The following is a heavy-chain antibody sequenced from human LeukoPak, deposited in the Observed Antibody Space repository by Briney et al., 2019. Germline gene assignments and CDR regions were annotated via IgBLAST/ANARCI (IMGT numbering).Heavy chain of an antibody. CDR2: ISYDGSNK. J-gene: IGHJ4*02. D-gene: IGHD3-3*01. V-gene: IGHV3-30*03. CDR3: VPHMWDFWRGYPDFDF. Sequence: GGSLRLSCAASGFTFSSYGMHWVRQAPGKGLEWVAVISYDGSNKYYADSVKGRFTISRDNSKNTLYLQMNSLRAEDTAVYYCVPHMWDFWRGYPDFDFWGQRTLVTVSS. CDR1: GFTFSSYG.